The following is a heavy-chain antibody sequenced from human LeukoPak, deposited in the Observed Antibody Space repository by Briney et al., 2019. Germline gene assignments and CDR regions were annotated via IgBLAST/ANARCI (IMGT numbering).Heavy chain of an antibody. CDR2: IYPVDSAT. CDR1: GYSFATSW. J-gene: IGHJ6*02. Sequence: GESLKISCKGSGYSFATSWIGWVRQMPGKGLEWMGIIYPVDSATRYSPSFQGQVTISAAKSISTAYLQWSSLKASDTAMYYCARDYNDYVGAMDVWGQGTTVTVSS. V-gene: IGHV5-51*01. D-gene: IGHD4-11*01. CDR3: ARDYNDYVGAMDV.